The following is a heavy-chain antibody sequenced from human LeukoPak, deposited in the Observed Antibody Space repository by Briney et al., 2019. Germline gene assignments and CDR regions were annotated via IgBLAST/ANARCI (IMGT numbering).Heavy chain of an antibody. V-gene: IGHV3-21*01. Sequence: PGRSLRLSCAASGFTFSSYGMHWVRQAPGKGLEWLSSIGRTSRDKYYADSVKGRFTISRDNAESSLYLQMNSLRDEDTAVYYCVGGDRREDWGHGTLVTVSS. J-gene: IGHJ4*01. CDR2: IGRTSRDK. CDR1: GFTFSSYG. CDR3: VGGDRRED.